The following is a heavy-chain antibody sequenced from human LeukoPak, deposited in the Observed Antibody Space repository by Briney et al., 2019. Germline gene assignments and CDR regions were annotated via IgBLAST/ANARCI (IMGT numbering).Heavy chain of an antibody. D-gene: IGHD2-15*01. CDR2: MSYSGSS. V-gene: IGHV4-59*08. Sequence: SETLSLTCTVSGGTISSYYRTWIRQPPGKGLEWICYMSYSGSSDYNPSLRSRVTISLDTSKNQFSLKLSSVNAADTAVYYCARGYCSGNTCYRSGFEIWAQGTIATVSS. CDR1: GGTISSYY. J-gene: IGHJ3*02. CDR3: ARGYCSGNTCYRSGFEI.